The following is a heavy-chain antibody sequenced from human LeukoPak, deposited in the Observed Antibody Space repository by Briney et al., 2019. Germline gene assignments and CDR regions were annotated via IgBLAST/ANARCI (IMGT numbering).Heavy chain of an antibody. Sequence: GGSLRLSCAASGFTFDDYSMHWVRQAPGKGLEWVSGISWNSGSIGYADSVKGRFTISRDNSKNTLYLQMNSLRAEDTAVYYCAKDFSVYYYDSRVFDYWGQGTLVTVSS. D-gene: IGHD3-22*01. CDR1: GFTFDDYS. J-gene: IGHJ4*02. V-gene: IGHV3-9*01. CDR3: AKDFSVYYYDSRVFDY. CDR2: ISWNSGSI.